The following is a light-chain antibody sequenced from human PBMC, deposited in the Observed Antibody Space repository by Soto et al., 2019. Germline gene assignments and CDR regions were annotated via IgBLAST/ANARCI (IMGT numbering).Light chain of an antibody. CDR3: QQYCAPPLT. CDR1: QNIYINS. CDR2: GGS. V-gene: IGKV3-20*01. J-gene: IGKJ3*01. Sequence: EIVLTQSPDTLSLSPGERATLSCRASQNIYINSLAWYQQRPGQAPRLLIYGGSTRATAVPDRFSGSGSGTDFVLTISRLEPEDFAVYYCQQYCAPPLTFGPGTKVD.